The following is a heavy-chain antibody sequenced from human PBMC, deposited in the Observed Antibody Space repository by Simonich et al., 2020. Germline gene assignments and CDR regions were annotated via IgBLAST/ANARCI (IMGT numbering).Heavy chain of an antibody. Sequence: EVQLVESGGGLVQPGGSLRLSCAASGFTFSSYWMSWVRQAPGKGLEWVANIKQDGREKYYVASVKGRFNNSRDNAKNSLYLQMNSLRAEDTAVYYCARFRGRYFDWLFDYWGQGTLVTVSS. D-gene: IGHD3-9*01. CDR2: IKQDGREK. V-gene: IGHV3-7*01. J-gene: IGHJ4*02. CDR3: ARFRGRYFDWLFDY. CDR1: GFTFSSYW.